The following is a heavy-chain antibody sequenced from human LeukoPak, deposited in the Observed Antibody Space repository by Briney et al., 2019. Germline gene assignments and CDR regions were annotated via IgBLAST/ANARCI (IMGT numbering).Heavy chain of an antibody. CDR1: GYTFTGYY. V-gene: IGHV1-2*02. D-gene: IGHD3-22*01. Sequence: ASVKVSCKAPGYTFTGYYMHWVRQAPGQRLEWMGWINPNSGGTNYAQKVQGRVTMTRDTSISTAYMELSRLRSDDTAVYYCARAYPTYYYDSSGYYFDYWGQGTLVTVSS. CDR3: ARAYPTYYYDSSGYYFDY. J-gene: IGHJ4*02. CDR2: INPNSGGT.